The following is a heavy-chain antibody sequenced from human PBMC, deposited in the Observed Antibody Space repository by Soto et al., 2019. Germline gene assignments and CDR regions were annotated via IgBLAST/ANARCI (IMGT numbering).Heavy chain of an antibody. D-gene: IGHD6-19*01. CDR2: ISGPGSNT. Sequence: GPLRVSCASTGLIFSTYAMSWVGQAPGKGLEWVSAISGPGSNTYYADSVKGRFTISIDNSKNTLYLQMESLRAEDTAVYYCPKGSGHASYHYGMDVWGHGTPVTVSS. CDR3: PKGSGHASYHYGMDV. CDR1: GLIFSTYA. J-gene: IGHJ6*02. V-gene: IGHV3-23*01.